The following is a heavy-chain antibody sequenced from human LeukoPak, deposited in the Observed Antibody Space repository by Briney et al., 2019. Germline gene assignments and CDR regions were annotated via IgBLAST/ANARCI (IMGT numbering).Heavy chain of an antibody. CDR3: AKRYNSGWSDAFDI. Sequence: GGSLRLSCAASGFTFSSYGMHWVRQAPGKGLEWVADISYDGSNKYYADSVKGRFPLSRDNSKNTLYVQMNSLRAEDTAVYYCAKRYNSGWSDAFDIWGQGTMVTVSS. V-gene: IGHV3-30*18. J-gene: IGHJ3*02. D-gene: IGHD6-19*01. CDR2: ISYDGSNK. CDR1: GFTFSSYG.